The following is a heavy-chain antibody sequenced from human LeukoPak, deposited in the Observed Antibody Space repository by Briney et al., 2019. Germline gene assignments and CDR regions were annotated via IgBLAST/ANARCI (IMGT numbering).Heavy chain of an antibody. CDR3: ARCLPSSSRDFDY. Sequence: GESLKISCKGSGYSFTSYWIGWVRQMPGKGLDCMGIIYPGDSDTRYSPSFQGQVTISADKSISTAYLQWSSLKASDTAMYYCARCLPSSSRDFDYWGQGTPVTVSS. V-gene: IGHV5-51*01. J-gene: IGHJ4*02. D-gene: IGHD6-13*01. CDR2: IYPGDSDT. CDR1: GYSFTSYW.